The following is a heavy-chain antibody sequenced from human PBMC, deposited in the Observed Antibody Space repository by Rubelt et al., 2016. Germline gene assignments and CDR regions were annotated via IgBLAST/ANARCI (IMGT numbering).Heavy chain of an antibody. CDR2: ISAYNGNT. CDR3: ARGYDSSGFPLAY. Sequence: GQGLEWMGWISAYNGNTNYAQKLQGRVTMTTDTSTSTAYMELRSLRSDDTAVYYCARGYDSSGFPLAYWGQGTLVTVSS. V-gene: IGHV1-18*01. J-gene: IGHJ4*02. D-gene: IGHD3-22*01.